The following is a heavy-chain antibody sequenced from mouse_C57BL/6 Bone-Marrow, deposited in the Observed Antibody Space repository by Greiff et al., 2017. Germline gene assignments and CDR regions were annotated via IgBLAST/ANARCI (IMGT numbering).Heavy chain of an antibody. Sequence: EVQLQQSGPELVKPGASVKISCKASGYTFTDYYMNWVKQSHGKSLEWIGDINPNNGGTSYNQKFKGKDTLTVDKSSSTAYMELRSLTSEDSAVYYCARSRGVRGFDYWGQGTTLTVSS. CDR3: ARSRGVRGFDY. V-gene: IGHV1-26*01. J-gene: IGHJ2*01. CDR2: INPNNGGT. CDR1: GYTFTDYY. D-gene: IGHD2-1*01.